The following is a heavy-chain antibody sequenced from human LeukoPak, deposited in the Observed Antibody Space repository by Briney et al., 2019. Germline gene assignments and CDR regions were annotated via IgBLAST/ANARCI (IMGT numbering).Heavy chain of an antibody. Sequence: PSQTLSLTCTVSGGSISSGGYYWSWIRQHPGKGLEWIGYIYYSGSTYYNPSLKSRVTISVGTSKNQFSLKLSSVTAADTAVYYCAAGRMATIWVDYWGQGTLVTVSS. V-gene: IGHV4-31*03. D-gene: IGHD5-24*01. CDR1: GGSISSGGYY. J-gene: IGHJ4*02. CDR2: IYYSGST. CDR3: AAGRMATIWVDY.